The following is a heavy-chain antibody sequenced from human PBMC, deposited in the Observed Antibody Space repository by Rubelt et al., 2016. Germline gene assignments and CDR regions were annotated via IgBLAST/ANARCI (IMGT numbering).Heavy chain of an antibody. CDR2: INPNSGGT. V-gene: IGHV1-2*02. D-gene: IGHD3-22*01. J-gene: IGHJ5*02. Sequence: GYTFTGYYMHWVRQAPGQGLEWMGWINPNSGGTNYAQKFQGRVTMTTDTSTSTAYMELRSLRSDDTAVYYCARDITMIVSPAEASFDPWGQGTLVTVSS. CDR3: ARDITMIVSPAEASFDP. CDR1: GYTFTGYY.